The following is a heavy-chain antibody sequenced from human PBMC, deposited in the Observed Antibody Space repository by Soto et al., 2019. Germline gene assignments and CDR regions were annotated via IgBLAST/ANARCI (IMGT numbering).Heavy chain of an antibody. V-gene: IGHV1-8*01. CDR1: GYSFTNND. Sequence: QVKLVQSGAEVREPGASVKVSCKASGYSFTNNDVSWVRQATGQGLEWMGWMNPGSGDTGYAQKFQGRVTMTRDISIATAYMELSRLRSDDTAIYYCARMATFGSLNWFDPWGQGTLVAVSS. D-gene: IGHD3-16*01. CDR2: MNPGSGDT. J-gene: IGHJ5*02. CDR3: ARMATFGSLNWFDP.